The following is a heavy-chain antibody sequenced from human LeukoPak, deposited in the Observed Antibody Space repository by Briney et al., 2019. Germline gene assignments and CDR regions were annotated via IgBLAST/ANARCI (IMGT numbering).Heavy chain of an antibody. D-gene: IGHD3-22*01. CDR2: ISYAGSNK. J-gene: IGHJ4*02. CDR1: GLTVSSND. V-gene: IGHV3-30*03. CDR3: ARGQFRLSDYDSSAFDY. Sequence: GGSLRLSCAASGLTVSSNDMSWVRQAPGKGLEWVAVISYAGSNKHYADSVKGRFTISRDNSKNTLYLQMNSLRAEDTAVYYCARGQFRLSDYDSSAFDYWGQGTLVTVSS.